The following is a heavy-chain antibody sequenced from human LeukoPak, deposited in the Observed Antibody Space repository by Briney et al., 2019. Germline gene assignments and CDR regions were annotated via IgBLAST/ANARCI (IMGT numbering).Heavy chain of an antibody. J-gene: IGHJ4*02. CDR1: GFTFSSYW. V-gene: IGHV3-7*01. CDR2: IRPDGNEK. Sequence: GGSLRLSCAASGFTFSSYWMSWVRQAPGKGLEWVAYIRPDGNEKFYMDSVKGRFTISRDNAKNSLYLQMDSLRVDYTAVYYCARGRGFDSWGQGALVTISS. CDR3: ARGRGFDS.